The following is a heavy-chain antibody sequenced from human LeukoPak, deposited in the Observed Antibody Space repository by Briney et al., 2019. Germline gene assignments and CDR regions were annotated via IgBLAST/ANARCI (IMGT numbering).Heavy chain of an antibody. CDR1: GFTFSSYE. CDR2: ISSSGSTI. D-gene: IGHD3-10*02. J-gene: IGHJ6*04. Sequence: GGTLRLSCAASGFTFSSYEMNWGRQAPGKGGEGVSYISSSGSTIYYADSLKGRFTISRDNAKNSLYLQMNSLRAEDTAVYYCAELGITMIGGVWGKGTTVTISS. V-gene: IGHV3-48*03. CDR3: AELGITMIGGV.